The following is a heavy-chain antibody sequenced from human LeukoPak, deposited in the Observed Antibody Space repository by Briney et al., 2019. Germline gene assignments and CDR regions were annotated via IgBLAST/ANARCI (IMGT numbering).Heavy chain of an antibody. CDR1: GFIFSSYS. CDR3: TTYGRDGYRGYF. Sequence: PGGSLRLSWTASGFIFSSYSMSWVRQAPGKGLEWVSYIDGPSSAIYYADSVKGRFTISRDNAKHSVYLHMSSLRAEDTAVYYCTTYGRDGYRGYFWGQGALVTVSS. J-gene: IGHJ4*02. D-gene: IGHD5-24*01. V-gene: IGHV3-48*04. CDR2: IDGPSSAI.